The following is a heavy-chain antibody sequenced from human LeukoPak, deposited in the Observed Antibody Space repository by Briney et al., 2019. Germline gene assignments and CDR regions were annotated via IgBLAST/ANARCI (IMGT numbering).Heavy chain of an antibody. Sequence: ASVKVSCKASGYTFTGYAISWVRQAPGQGLEWMGWISTYNGNTNYAQNLQDRVTMTTDTSTSTAYMELRSLRSDDTAVYYCARGYSYGYRDYFDFRGQGTLVTVSS. D-gene: IGHD5-18*01. V-gene: IGHV1-18*01. J-gene: IGHJ4*02. CDR3: ARGYSYGYRDYFDF. CDR2: ISTYNGNT. CDR1: GYTFTGYA.